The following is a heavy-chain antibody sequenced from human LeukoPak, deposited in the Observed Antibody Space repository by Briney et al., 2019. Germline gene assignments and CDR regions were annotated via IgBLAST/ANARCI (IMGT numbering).Heavy chain of an antibody. CDR2: IKSKAYGGTT. D-gene: IGHD5-12*01. Sequence: GGSLRLSCTVSGFIFGDYAMSWFRQAPGKGLEWIGFIKSKAYGGTTEYAASVKGRFTVSRDDSKSIAYLLMNSLITEDTAVYYCTREYSGLFDHWGQGTLVTVSS. V-gene: IGHV3-49*03. CDR3: TREYSGLFDH. CDR1: GFIFGDYA. J-gene: IGHJ4*02.